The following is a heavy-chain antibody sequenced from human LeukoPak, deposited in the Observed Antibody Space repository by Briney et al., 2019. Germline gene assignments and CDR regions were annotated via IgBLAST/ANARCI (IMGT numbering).Heavy chain of an antibody. V-gene: IGHV4-59*02. Sequence: KPSETLSLTCSVSSGSVSSSYWSWIRQPPGQRLEWIGYLHYSGSTNCNPSLKSRVTMSLDTSKNQFSLKLSSVTAAETAVYYCASGYYDSSGYSNWFDPWGQGTLVTVSS. CDR3: ASGYYDSSGYSNWFDP. D-gene: IGHD3-22*01. CDR2: LHYSGST. CDR1: SGSVSSSY. J-gene: IGHJ5*02.